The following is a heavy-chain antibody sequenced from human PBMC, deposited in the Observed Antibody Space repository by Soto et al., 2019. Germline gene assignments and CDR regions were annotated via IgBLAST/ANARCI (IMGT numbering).Heavy chain of an antibody. D-gene: IGHD3-9*01. J-gene: IGHJ4*02. CDR1: GFTFSSYS. V-gene: IGHV3-48*02. Sequence: GGSLRLSCAASGFTFSSYSMNWVRQAPGKGLEWVSYISSSSSTIYYADSVKGRFTISRDNAKNSLYLQMNSLRDEDTAVYYCARDYPNFDWLPNYFDYWGQGTLVTVSS. CDR3: ARDYPNFDWLPNYFDY. CDR2: ISSSSSTI.